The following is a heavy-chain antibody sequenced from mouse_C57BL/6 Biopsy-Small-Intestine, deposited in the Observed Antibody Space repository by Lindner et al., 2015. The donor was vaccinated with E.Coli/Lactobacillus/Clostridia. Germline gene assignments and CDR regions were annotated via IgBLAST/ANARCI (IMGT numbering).Heavy chain of an antibody. CDR2: IHPGNNKP. Sequence: SVKVSCKASGYTFTGYAIHWVRQAPGQTLEWMGWIHPGNNKPKYSQKFQNRVTITRDTSASTAYMEVSSLTSEDTAVYYCARDSGLEKGYFDYWGQGTLVTVSS. J-gene: IGHJ2*01. CDR1: GYTFTGYA. V-gene: IGHV1-84*02. CDR3: ARDSGLEKGYFDY.